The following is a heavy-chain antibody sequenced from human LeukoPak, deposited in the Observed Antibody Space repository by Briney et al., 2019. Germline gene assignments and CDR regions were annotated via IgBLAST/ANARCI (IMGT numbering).Heavy chain of an antibody. D-gene: IGHD3-3*01. CDR2: INHSGST. Sequence: SETLSLTCAVYGGSFSGHYWSWIRQPPGKGLEWIGEINHSGSTNYNPSLKSRVTISVDTSKNQFSLKLSSVTAADTAVYYCARGRSYFWSGYSSYFDYWGQGTLVTVSS. J-gene: IGHJ4*02. CDR1: GGSFSGHY. V-gene: IGHV4-34*01. CDR3: ARGRSYFWSGYSSYFDY.